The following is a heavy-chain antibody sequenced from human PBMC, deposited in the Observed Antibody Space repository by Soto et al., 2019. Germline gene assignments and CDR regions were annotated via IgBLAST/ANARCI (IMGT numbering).Heavy chain of an antibody. CDR3: ARVGPQYNWNYYFDY. V-gene: IGHV4-59*01. Sequence: PSETLSLTCTVSGGSISSYYWSWIRQPPGKGLEWIGYIYYSGSTNYNPSLKSRVTISVDTSKNQFSLKLSSVTAADTAVYYCARVGPQYNWNYYFDYWGQGTLVTVSS. J-gene: IGHJ4*02. CDR1: GGSISSYY. CDR2: IYYSGST. D-gene: IGHD1-7*01.